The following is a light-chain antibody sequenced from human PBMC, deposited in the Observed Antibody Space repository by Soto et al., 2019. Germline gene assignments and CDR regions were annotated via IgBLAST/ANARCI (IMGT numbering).Light chain of an antibody. CDR3: QQCSNWPRT. CDR1: ESVGRN. V-gene: IGKV3-15*01. CDR2: LAS. Sequence: EIVMTQSPATLSVSPGERDPLSCRASESVGRNLAWYQQKPGQAPRLLISLASTRATGIPARFSGSGSGTEFTLTISSLQTEDFAVYYCQQCSNWPRTCGQGTKVEIK. J-gene: IGKJ1*01.